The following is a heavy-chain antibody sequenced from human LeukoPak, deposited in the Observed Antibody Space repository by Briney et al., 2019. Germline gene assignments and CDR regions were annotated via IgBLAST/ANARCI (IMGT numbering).Heavy chain of an antibody. CDR3: ARVLVGGSAYYYYYHGMDV. J-gene: IGHJ6*02. D-gene: IGHD3-10*01. CDR2: IWYEGSNK. Sequence: TGGSLRLSCAASGFTFSSYEMNWVRHHPGKGLEWVAVIWYEGSNKYYADSVKGRFTISRDNSKNTLYLQMNSLRAEDTAVYYCARVLVGGSAYYYYYHGMDVWGQGTTVTVSS. CDR1: GFTFSSYE. V-gene: IGHV3-33*08.